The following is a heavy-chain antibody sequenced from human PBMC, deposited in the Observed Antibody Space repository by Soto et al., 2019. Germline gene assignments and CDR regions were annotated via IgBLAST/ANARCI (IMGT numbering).Heavy chain of an antibody. V-gene: IGHV1-2*02. D-gene: IGHD2-15*01. CDR2: INPNSGGT. J-gene: IGHJ4*01. Sequence: ASVKVSCKASGYTFTGYYMHWVRQAPGQGLEWMGWINPNSGGTNYAQKFQGRVTMTRDTSISTAYMELSRLRSDDTAVYYCATDCSGGSCNFDYWGHGTLVTVSS. CDR1: GYTFTGYY. CDR3: ATDCSGGSCNFDY.